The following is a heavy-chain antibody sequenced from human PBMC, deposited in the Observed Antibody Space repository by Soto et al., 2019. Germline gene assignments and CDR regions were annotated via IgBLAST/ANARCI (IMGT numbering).Heavy chain of an antibody. Sequence: GGSLRLSCAASGFTVSRNYMSWVRQAPGKGLEWVSVIYSGGSTYYADSVKGRFTISRDNSKNTLYLQMNSLRAEDTAVYYCARERGYYDSSGYAFDIWGQGTMVTVSS. D-gene: IGHD3-22*01. CDR3: ARERGYYDSSGYAFDI. CDR1: GFTVSRNY. J-gene: IGHJ3*02. V-gene: IGHV3-53*01. CDR2: IYSGGST.